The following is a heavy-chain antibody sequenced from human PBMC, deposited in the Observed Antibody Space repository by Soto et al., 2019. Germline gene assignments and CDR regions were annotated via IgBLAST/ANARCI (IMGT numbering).Heavy chain of an antibody. D-gene: IGHD3-22*01. Sequence: RASVKVSCKASGFTFTSSAVQWVRQARGQRLEWIGWIVVGSGNTNYAQKFQERVTITRDMSTSTAYMELSSLRSADTAVYYCPAVGSQSVPIDDDSSGFDAVDLWGQGTRVTVS. J-gene: IGHJ3*01. CDR3: PAVGSQSVPIDDDSSGFDAVDL. V-gene: IGHV1-58*01. CDR1: GFTFTSSA. CDR2: IVVGSGNT.